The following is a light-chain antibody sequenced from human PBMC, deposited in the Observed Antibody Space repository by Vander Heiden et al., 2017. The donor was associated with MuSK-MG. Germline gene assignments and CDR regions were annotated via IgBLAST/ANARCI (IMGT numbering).Light chain of an antibody. CDR3: QQEFT. V-gene: IGKV1-39*01. CDR2: AAS. CDR1: QSISSY. J-gene: IGKJ3*01. Sequence: DIQMTQSPSSLSASVGDRVTITCRASQSISSYLNGDQQKPGKAPKLLIYAASSLQSGVKSRFSGSGSGTDFTLTISSMQPEDFETYDGQQEFTFGHGTKVDIK.